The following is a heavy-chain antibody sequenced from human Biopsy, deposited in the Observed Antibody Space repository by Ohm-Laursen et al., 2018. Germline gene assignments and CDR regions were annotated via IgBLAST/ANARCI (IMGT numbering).Heavy chain of an antibody. V-gene: IGHV1-2*02. CDR2: INAKTSDT. Sequence: ASVKVSCKASAYSFGDHRIHWVRQAPGQGLEWMGWINAKTSDTNYAQKFQGRVTMTRDTSISTAYVDLSSLRSDDTAVYYCTRGGYYYDSLAYYYWFNPWGQGTLVTVSS. CDR1: AYSFGDHR. J-gene: IGHJ5*02. CDR3: TRGGYYYDSLAYYYWFNP. D-gene: IGHD3-22*01.